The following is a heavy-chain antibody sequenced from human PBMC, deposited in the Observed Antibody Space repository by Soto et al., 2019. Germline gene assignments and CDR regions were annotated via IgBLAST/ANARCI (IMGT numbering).Heavy chain of an antibody. J-gene: IGHJ5*02. CDR2: IYYSGST. CDR1: GGSISSGGYY. D-gene: IGHD2-15*01. Sequence: QVQLQESGPGLVKPSQTLSLTCTVSGGSISSGGYYWSWIRQHPGKGLEWIGYIYYSGSTYYNPSLKSRVTISGDTSKNQFSLKLSSVTAADTAVYYCARWKRSGGSCYPGCWFDPWGQGTLVTVSS. V-gene: IGHV4-31*03. CDR3: ARWKRSGGSCYPGCWFDP.